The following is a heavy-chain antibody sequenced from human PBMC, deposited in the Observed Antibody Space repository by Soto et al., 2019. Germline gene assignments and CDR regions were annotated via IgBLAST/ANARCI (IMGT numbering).Heavy chain of an antibody. CDR2: IIPIFGTA. J-gene: IGHJ4*02. CDR1: GGTFSSYS. D-gene: IGHD2-8*01. V-gene: IGHV1-69*13. Sequence: SVKVSCKASGGTFSSYSISWVRQAPGQGLEWMGGIIPIFGTANYAQKFQGRVTITADESTSTAYMELSSLRSEDTAVYYCARDAVEGCTNGVCYHYWGQGTLVTVSS. CDR3: ARDAVEGCTNGVCYHY.